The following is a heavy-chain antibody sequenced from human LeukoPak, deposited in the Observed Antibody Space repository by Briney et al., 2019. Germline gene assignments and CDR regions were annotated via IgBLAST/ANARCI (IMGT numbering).Heavy chain of an antibody. CDR3: ARVAYSSWYYFDY. J-gene: IGHJ4*02. Sequence: ASVKVSRKASGYIFTNSYMHWVRQAPGQGLEWMGLINPTGGSTSYAQQFQGRVTMTRDMSTSTVYMELSSLRSEDMAVYYCARVAYSSWYYFDYWGQGTLVTVSS. D-gene: IGHD6-13*01. V-gene: IGHV1-46*01. CDR2: INPTGGST. CDR1: GYIFTNSY.